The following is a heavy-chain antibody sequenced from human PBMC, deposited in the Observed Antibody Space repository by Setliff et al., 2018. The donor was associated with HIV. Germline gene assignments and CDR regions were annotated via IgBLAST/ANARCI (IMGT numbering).Heavy chain of an antibody. J-gene: IGHJ4*02. D-gene: IGHD1-1*01. CDR3: VRDRELRTTRSLDF. Sequence: ASVKVSCKASGYIFLNYDITWVRLAPGQGLEWMGWISPDNGNTNYAQKIEGRVILTTDKSTNTVEMELRSLRSDDTAVYYCVRDRELRTTRSLDFWGPGTLVTVSS. CDR2: ISPDNGNT. V-gene: IGHV1-18*04. CDR1: GYIFLNYD.